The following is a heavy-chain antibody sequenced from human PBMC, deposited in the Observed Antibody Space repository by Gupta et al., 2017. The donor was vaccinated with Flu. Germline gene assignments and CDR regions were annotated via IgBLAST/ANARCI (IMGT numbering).Heavy chain of an antibody. CDR1: GYSFNSYW. V-gene: IGHV5-10-1*01. D-gene: IGHD1-1*01. CDR3: ARGQLEGHTYYVMDV. J-gene: IGHJ6*02. Sequence: EVQLVQSGAEVKKPGESLRISCEDSGYSFNSYWINWVRQQPGKGLEWMGRIDPSDSYTNYSPSFQGHVTISVDKSISTAYLQWSSLKASDTAIYYCARGQLEGHTYYVMDVWGQGSTVTVSS. CDR2: IDPSDSYT.